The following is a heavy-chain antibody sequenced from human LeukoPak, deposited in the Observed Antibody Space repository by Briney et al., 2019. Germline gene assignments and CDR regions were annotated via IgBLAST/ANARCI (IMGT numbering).Heavy chain of an antibody. CDR1: GFSVSNTY. J-gene: IGHJ4*02. Sequence: PGGSLRLSCAASGFSVSNTYMSWVRQAPGKGLEWVSVIYSGGSTYYADSVKGRFTISRDNSKNTLYLQMNSLRAEDTAVYYCARDRRKYSGSFQGVYFDYWGQGTLVTVSS. D-gene: IGHD1-26*01. CDR3: ARDRRKYSGSFQGVYFDY. CDR2: IYSGGST. V-gene: IGHV3-66*01.